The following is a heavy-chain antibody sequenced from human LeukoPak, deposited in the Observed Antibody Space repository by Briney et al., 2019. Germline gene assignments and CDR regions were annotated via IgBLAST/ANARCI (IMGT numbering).Heavy chain of an antibody. Sequence: GGSLRLSCAASGFTFSSYWMHWVRQDPVKGLLWVSRINGDGSSTDYADSEKGRFTISRDNAKNTVYLQMNSLKAEDMAVYYCVRGYSSGYRLDYWGQGTLVTVSS. CDR2: INGDGSST. CDR1: GFTFSSYW. D-gene: IGHD3-22*01. CDR3: VRGYSSGYRLDY. J-gene: IGHJ4*02. V-gene: IGHV3-74*01.